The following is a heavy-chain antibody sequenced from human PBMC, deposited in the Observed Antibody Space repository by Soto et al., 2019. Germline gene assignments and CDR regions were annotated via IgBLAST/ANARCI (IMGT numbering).Heavy chain of an antibody. Sequence: ASVKVSCKASGYTFTNFGISWVRQAPGQGLEWMGIINPSGGSTSYAQKFQGRVTMTRDTSTSTVYMELSSLRSEDTAVYYCARAPTCSDCSGGSGYFDYWGQGTLVTVSS. J-gene: IGHJ4*02. CDR2: INPSGGST. CDR3: ARAPTCSDCSGGSGYFDY. CDR1: GYTFTNFG. V-gene: IGHV1-46*01. D-gene: IGHD2-15*01.